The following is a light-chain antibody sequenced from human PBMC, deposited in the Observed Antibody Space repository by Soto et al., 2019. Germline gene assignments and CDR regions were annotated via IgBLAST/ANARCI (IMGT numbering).Light chain of an antibody. Sequence: QAVVTQEPSFSVSPGRTVTLTCGLRSGSVSTNYYLSWYQQTPGQAPRTLIYSTNIRSSGVPDRFSGSILGNKAALTITGAQADDESHYYCLLYMGGGISVFGGGTKVTVL. CDR3: LLYMGGGISV. J-gene: IGLJ3*02. V-gene: IGLV8-61*01. CDR2: STN. CDR1: SGSVSTNYY.